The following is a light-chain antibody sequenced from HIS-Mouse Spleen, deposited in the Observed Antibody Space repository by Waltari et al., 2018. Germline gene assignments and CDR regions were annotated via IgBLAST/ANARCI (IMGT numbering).Light chain of an antibody. Sequence: DIQMTQSPSTLSASVGDRVTITCRASQSISSWLAWYQQKPGKAPKLLIYLGSNRASGVPDRFSGSGSGTDFTLKISRVEAEDVGVYYCMQALQTPFTFGPGTKVDIK. CDR1: QSISSW. J-gene: IGKJ3*01. CDR2: LGS. CDR3: MQALQTPFT. V-gene: IGKV1-5*03.